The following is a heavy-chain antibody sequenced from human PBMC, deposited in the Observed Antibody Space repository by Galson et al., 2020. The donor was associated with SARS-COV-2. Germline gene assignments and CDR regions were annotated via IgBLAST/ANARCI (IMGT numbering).Heavy chain of an antibody. V-gene: IGHV4-31*03. CDR1: ANSISRSYSY. CDR2: IFYTGNT. D-gene: IGHD1-1*01. J-gene: IGHJ6*02. CDR3: ARNRVERDSDTRTYTNTYLYIMDV. Sequence: ASETLSLTCTVSANSISRSYSYWTWVRQRPGKGLEWIGDIFYTGNTYYNPSLERRVSMSIRTSENQFFLNVNSVTAADTAIYYCARNRVERDSDTRTYTNTYLYIMDVWGQGTTVTVTS.